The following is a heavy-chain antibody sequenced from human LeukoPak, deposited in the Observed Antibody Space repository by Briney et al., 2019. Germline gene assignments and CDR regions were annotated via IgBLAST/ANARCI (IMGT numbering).Heavy chain of an antibody. CDR3: ARLGLATSSNWFDP. CDR2: ISSSSSYI. Sequence: GGSLRLSCAASGFTFSSYSMNWVRQAPGKGLEWVSSISSSSSYIYYADSVKGRFTISRDNAKNSLYLQMNSLRADDTAVYYCARLGLATSSNWFDPWGQGALVTVSS. D-gene: IGHD2-2*01. CDR1: GFTFSSYS. V-gene: IGHV3-21*01. J-gene: IGHJ5*02.